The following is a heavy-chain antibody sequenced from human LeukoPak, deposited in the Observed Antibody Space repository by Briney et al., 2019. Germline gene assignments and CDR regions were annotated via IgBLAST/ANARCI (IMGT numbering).Heavy chain of an antibody. D-gene: IGHD2-2*01. CDR2: IYSGGST. Sequence: GGSLRLSCAASGFTVSSNYMSWVRQAPGKGLEWVSVIYSGGSTYYADFVKGRFTISRDNSKNTLYLQMNSLRAEDTAVYYCVSTSSQDLDYYYGMDVWGQGTTVTVSS. CDR1: GFTVSSNY. V-gene: IGHV3-53*01. CDR3: VSTSSQDLDYYYGMDV. J-gene: IGHJ6*02.